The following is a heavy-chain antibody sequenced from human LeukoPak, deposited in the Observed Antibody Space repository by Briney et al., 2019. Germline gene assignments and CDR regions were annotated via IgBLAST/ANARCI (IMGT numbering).Heavy chain of an antibody. Sequence: GGSLRLSCAASGFTFNDYTMHWVRQAPGKGLEWVSLITRDGFNTFYADSVKGRFTISRDNSRNSLPLQTNSLRSEDTAFYYCATERQKYFDYWGQGTLVTVSS. CDR1: GFTFNDYT. J-gene: IGHJ4*02. CDR3: ATERQKYFDY. V-gene: IGHV3-43*01. CDR2: ITRDGFNT.